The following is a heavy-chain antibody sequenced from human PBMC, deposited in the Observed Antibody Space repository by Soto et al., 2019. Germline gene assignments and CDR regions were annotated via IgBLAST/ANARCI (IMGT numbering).Heavy chain of an antibody. J-gene: IGHJ6*02. CDR3: ARVDDSKYYYYYYGMDV. Sequence: VASVKVSCKASGYTFTSYDINWVRQATGQGLEWMGWMNPNSGNTGYAQKFQGRVTMTRNTSISTAYMELSSLRSEDTAVYYCARVDDSKYYYYYYGMDVWGQGTTVTVSS. CDR2: MNPNSGNT. D-gene: IGHD3-22*01. CDR1: GYTFTSYD. V-gene: IGHV1-8*01.